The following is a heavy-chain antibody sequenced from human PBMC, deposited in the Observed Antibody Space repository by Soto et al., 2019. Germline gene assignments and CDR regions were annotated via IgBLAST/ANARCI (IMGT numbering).Heavy chain of an antibody. V-gene: IGHV1-69*01. CDR3: STSVYCSTTRCYYYYGLDV. Sequence: QVQLVQSGAEVKKPGSSVKVSCKVSGGTFSSHSINWVRQAPGQGPEWMGGIIPFFGTENYAQKFQGRVTITADESTSTAYMELSSLTSEDTALYYCSTSVYCSTTRCYYYYGLDVWGQGTTVIVSS. J-gene: IGHJ6*02. D-gene: IGHD2-2*01. CDR2: IIPFFGTE. CDR1: GGTFSSHS.